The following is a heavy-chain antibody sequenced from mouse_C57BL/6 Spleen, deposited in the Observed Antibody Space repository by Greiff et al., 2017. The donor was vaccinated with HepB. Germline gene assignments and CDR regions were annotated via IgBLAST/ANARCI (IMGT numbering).Heavy chain of an antibody. CDR2: IDPNSGGT. Sequence: QVQLQQPGAELVKPGASVKLSCKASGYTFTSYWMHWVKQRPGRGLEWIGRIDPNSGGTKYNEKFKSKATLTVDKPSSTAYMQLSSLTSEDSAVYYCASKNSNYVVYWYFDVWGTGTTVTVSS. CDR3: ASKNSNYVVYWYFDV. D-gene: IGHD2-5*01. V-gene: IGHV1-72*01. CDR1: GYTFTSYW. J-gene: IGHJ1*03.